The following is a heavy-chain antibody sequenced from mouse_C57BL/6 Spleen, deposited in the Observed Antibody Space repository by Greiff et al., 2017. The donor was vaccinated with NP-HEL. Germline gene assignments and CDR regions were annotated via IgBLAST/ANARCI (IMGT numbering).Heavy chain of an antibody. V-gene: IGHV2-9-1*01. CDR1: GFSLTSYA. CDR2: IWTGGGT. J-gene: IGHJ2*01. D-gene: IGHD2-4*01. CDR3: ARILYDDYDPYFDY. Sequence: QVQLQQSGPGLVAPSQSLSITCTVSGFSLTSYAISWVRQPPGKGLEWLGVIWTGGGTNYNSALKSRLSISKDNSKSQVFLKMNSLQTDDTARYYCARILYDDYDPYFDYWGQGTTLTVSS.